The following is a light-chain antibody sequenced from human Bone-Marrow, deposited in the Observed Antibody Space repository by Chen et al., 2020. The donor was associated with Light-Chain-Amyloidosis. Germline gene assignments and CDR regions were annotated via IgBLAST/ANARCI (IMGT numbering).Light chain of an antibody. CDR1: QSIATY. Sequence: EIVLTQSPASLSLAPGERATLSCRASQSIATYLAWFQQRPGQPPRVLMYDASTRATGIPARFSGSGSGTDFTLTVSSLEPEDFAVYYCQQRSSWPTFGQGTKLEIK. J-gene: IGKJ1*01. CDR2: DAS. CDR3: QQRSSWPT. V-gene: IGKV3-11*01.